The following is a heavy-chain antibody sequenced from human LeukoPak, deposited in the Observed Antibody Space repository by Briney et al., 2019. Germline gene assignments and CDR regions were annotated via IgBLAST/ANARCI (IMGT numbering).Heavy chain of an antibody. D-gene: IGHD1-7*01. CDR2: IGAAGDT. CDR3: ARGWNSFWYFDF. Sequence: GGSLRLSCAASGFTFSTYDMHWVRQVTGKDLEWVSAIGAAGDTYYPDSVKGRFTISRENVKNSLYLQMNSLRVEDTAVYYCARGWNSFWYFDFWGRGTQVTVSS. CDR1: GFTFSTYD. J-gene: IGHJ2*01. V-gene: IGHV3-13*01.